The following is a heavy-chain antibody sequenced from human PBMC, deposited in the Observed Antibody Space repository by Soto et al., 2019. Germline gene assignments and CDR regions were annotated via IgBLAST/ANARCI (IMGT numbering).Heavy chain of an antibody. V-gene: IGHV3-30-3*01. CDR2: ISYDGSNK. Sequence: GGSLRLSCAASGFTFSSYAMHWVRQAPGKGLEWVAVISYDGSNKYYADSVKGRFTISRDNSKNTLYLQMNSLRAEDTAVYYCARAFFDPYFDYWGQGTLVTVSS. J-gene: IGHJ4*02. D-gene: IGHD3-3*01. CDR3: ARAFFDPYFDY. CDR1: GFTFSSYA.